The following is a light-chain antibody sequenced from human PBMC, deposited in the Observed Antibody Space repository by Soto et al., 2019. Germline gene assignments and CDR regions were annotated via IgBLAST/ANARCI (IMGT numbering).Light chain of an antibody. Sequence: DIVMTQSPYSLAVSLGERATINCKSSQSVLYSSNNKNYLAWYQQKPGQPPKLLIYWASTRESGVPDRFSGSGSGTDFTLTISSLQAEDVAFYYCQQYYNTPLTFGPGTKVDIK. CDR2: WAS. V-gene: IGKV4-1*01. CDR1: QSVLYSSNNKNY. CDR3: QQYYNTPLT. J-gene: IGKJ3*01.